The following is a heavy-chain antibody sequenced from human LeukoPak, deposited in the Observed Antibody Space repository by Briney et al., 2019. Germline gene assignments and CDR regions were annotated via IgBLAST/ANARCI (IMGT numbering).Heavy chain of an antibody. V-gene: IGHV4-39*01. Sequence: PSETLSLTCTVSGGSISSSSYYWGWIRQPPGKGLEWIGSIYYSGSTYYNLSLKSRVTISVDTSKNQFSLKLTSVTAADTAVYSCARISSRTYYFDYWGQGTLVTVSS. D-gene: IGHD2/OR15-2a*01. CDR3: ARISSRTYYFDY. J-gene: IGHJ4*02. CDR1: GGSISSSSYY. CDR2: IYYSGST.